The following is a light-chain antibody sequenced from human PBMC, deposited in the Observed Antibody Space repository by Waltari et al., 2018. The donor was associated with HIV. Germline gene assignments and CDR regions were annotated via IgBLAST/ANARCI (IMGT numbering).Light chain of an antibody. J-gene: IGLJ3*02. CDR2: LNSDGSH. CDR1: RWHRNHA. CDR3: QTWGTGIRV. V-gene: IGLV4-69*01. Sequence: VLTSSPSASAPPGTPVQPHFPLDRWHRNHANPWHQLQPGKGPRYLMKLNSDGSHTKGDGIPDRFSGSSSGAERYLTISSLQSEDEADYYCQTWGTGIRVFGGGTKLTVL.